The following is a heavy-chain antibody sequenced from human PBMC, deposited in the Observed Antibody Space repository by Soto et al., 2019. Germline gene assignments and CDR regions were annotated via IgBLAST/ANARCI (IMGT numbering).Heavy chain of an antibody. CDR3: ARNLIALSYYDFWRAHIIPNFDY. J-gene: IGHJ4*02. CDR2: ISAYNGNT. Sequence: GASVKVSCKASGYTFTSYGISWLRQAPGQGLEWMGWISAYNGNTNYAQKLQGRVTMTTGTSTSTAYMELRSLRSDDTAVYYCARNLIALSYYDFWRAHIIPNFDYWGQGTLVTVSS. D-gene: IGHD3-3*01. CDR1: GYTFTSYG. V-gene: IGHV1-18*01.